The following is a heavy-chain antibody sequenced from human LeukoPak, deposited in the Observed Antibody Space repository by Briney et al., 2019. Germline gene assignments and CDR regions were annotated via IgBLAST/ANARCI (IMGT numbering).Heavy chain of an antibody. Sequence: ASVKVSCKASGGTFSSYTISWVRQAPGQGLEWMGWISAYNGNTNYAQKLQGRVTMTTDTSTSTAYMALRSLRSDDTAVYYCARLRRNWEPNFDYWGQGTLVTVSS. D-gene: IGHD1-26*01. CDR1: GGTFSSYT. CDR2: ISAYNGNT. J-gene: IGHJ4*02. CDR3: ARLRRNWEPNFDY. V-gene: IGHV1-18*01.